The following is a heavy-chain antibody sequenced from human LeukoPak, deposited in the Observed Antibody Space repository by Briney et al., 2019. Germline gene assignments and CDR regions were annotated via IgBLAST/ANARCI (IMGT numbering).Heavy chain of an antibody. J-gene: IGHJ4*02. D-gene: IGHD3-3*01. CDR2: IYSGGST. Sequence: GGSLRLSCAASGFTFSTYFMHWVRQAPGKGLEWVSVIYSGGSTYYADSVKGRFTISRDNSKNTLYLQMNSLRAEDTAVYYCASQYYDFWSGYFDYWGQGTLVTVSS. CDR1: GFTFSTYF. V-gene: IGHV3-53*01. CDR3: ASQYYDFWSGYFDY.